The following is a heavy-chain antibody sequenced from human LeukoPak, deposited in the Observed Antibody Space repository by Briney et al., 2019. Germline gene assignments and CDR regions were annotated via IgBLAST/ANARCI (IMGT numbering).Heavy chain of an antibody. V-gene: IGHV3-11*01. CDR1: GFTFSDYY. J-gene: IGHJ4*02. Sequence: GGSLRLSCAASGFTFSDYYMSWIRQAPGKGLEWVSYISSSGSTIYYADSVKGRFTISRDNAKNSLYLQMNSLRAEDTAVYYCAKDPHIVVVPAPYFDYWGQGTLVTVSS. CDR2: ISSSGSTI. D-gene: IGHD2-2*01. CDR3: AKDPHIVVVPAPYFDY.